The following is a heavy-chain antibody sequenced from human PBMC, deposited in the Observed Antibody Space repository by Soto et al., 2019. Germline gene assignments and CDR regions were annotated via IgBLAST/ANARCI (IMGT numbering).Heavy chain of an antibody. CDR3: AKEGGPEFRGYLHFDS. V-gene: IGHV3-23*01. J-gene: IGHJ4*02. Sequence: HPGGSLRLSCAASGFTFSSYAMSWVRQAPGKGLEWVSTISGSSGRTYHADSVKGRFTISRDNSKNTLYLQMNSLRAEDTAVYYCAKEGGPEFRGYLHFDSWGQGTLVTVS. D-gene: IGHD5-12*01. CDR1: GFTFSSYA. CDR2: ISGSSGRT.